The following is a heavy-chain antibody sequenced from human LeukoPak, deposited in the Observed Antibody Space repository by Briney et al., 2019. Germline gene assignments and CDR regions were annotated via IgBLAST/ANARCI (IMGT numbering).Heavy chain of an antibody. CDR1: GFTFSSYG. J-gene: IGHJ6*03. Sequence: PGGSLRLSCAASGFTFSSYGMHWVRQAPGKGLEWVAVISYDGSNKYYADSVKGRFTISRDNSKNTLYLQMNSLRAEDTAVYYCARDPYSGSYSDYYYYYMDVWGKGTTVTVSS. D-gene: IGHD1-26*01. CDR3: ARDPYSGSYSDYYYYYMDV. V-gene: IGHV3-30*03. CDR2: ISYDGSNK.